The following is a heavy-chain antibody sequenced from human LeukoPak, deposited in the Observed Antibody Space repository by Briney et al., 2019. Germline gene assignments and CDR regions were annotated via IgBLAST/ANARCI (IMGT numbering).Heavy chain of an antibody. CDR1: GYTFTSYG. D-gene: IGHD3-9*01. CDR2: ISAYNGNT. CDR3: ARNSVLRYFDWFFDY. V-gene: IGHV1-18*01. J-gene: IGHJ4*02. Sequence: GASVKVSCTASGYTFTSYGISWVRQAPGQGLEWMGWISAYNGNTNYAQKLQGRVTMTTDTSTSTAYMELRSLRSDDTAVYYCARNSVLRYFDWFFDYWGQGTLVTVSS.